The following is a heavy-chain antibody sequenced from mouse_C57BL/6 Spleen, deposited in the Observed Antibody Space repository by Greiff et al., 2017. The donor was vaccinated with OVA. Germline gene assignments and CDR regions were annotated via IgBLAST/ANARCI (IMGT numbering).Heavy chain of an antibody. CDR1: GFTFSDYY. CDR2: ISNGGGST. V-gene: IGHV5-12*01. J-gene: IGHJ1*03. Sequence: EVKVVESGGGLVQPGGSLKLSCAASGFTFSDYYMYWVRQTPEKRLEWVAYISNGGGSTYYPDTVKGRFTISRDNAKNTLYLQMSRLKSEDTAMYYCARPYYGSSYWYFDVWGTGTTVTVSS. D-gene: IGHD1-1*01. CDR3: ARPYYGSSYWYFDV.